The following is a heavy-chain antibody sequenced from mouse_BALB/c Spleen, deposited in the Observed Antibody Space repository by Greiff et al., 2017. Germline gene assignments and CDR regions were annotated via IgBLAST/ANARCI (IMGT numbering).Heavy chain of an antibody. D-gene: IGHD2-3*01. CDR2: IYPGNVNT. CDR1: GYTFTSYY. V-gene: IGHV1S56*01. J-gene: IGHJ2*01. Sequence: QVQLKQSGPELVKPGASVRISCKASGYTFTSYYIHWVKQRPGQGLEWIGWIYPGNVNTKYNEKFKGKATLTADKSSSTAYMQLSSLTSEDSAVYFCARGGEDGYYIDYWGQGTTLTVSS. CDR3: ARGGEDGYYIDY.